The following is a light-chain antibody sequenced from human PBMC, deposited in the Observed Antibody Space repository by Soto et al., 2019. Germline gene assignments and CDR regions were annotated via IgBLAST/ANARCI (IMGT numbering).Light chain of an antibody. CDR2: AGS. V-gene: IGKV1-39*01. CDR1: QSISSF. J-gene: IGKJ1*01. CDR3: QQTYSTPRT. Sequence: DIQMTQSPSSLSASVGDRVTITCRASQSISSFLNWNQQKPGKAPKLLIYAGSILQSGVPSRFSGSGSGTHFNITISSLQHEDFATYYCQQTYSTPRTFGQGTKWDIK.